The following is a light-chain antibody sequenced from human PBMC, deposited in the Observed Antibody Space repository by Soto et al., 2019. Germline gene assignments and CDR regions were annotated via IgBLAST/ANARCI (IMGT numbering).Light chain of an antibody. J-gene: IGKJ1*01. Sequence: DIQMTQSPSTLSASVGDRVTITCRASQTVSTWLAWYQQKPGQAPKLLIYDASTLERGVPSRFSGSGSGTEFTLTISSLQPDDFAVYYCQQYNSYSITFGQGTKVEI. V-gene: IGKV1-5*01. CDR2: DAS. CDR1: QTVSTW. CDR3: QQYNSYSIT.